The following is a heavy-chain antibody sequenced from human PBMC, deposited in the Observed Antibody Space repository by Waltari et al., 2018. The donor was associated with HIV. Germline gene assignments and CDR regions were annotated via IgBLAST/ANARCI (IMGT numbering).Heavy chain of an antibody. D-gene: IGHD1-1*01. J-gene: IGHJ4*02. V-gene: IGHV3-21*02. Sequence: EVRLVQSGGGLVKPGESLTLSCTASGFNFNLCRMTWVRLAPGKGLEWVSSISRGSSYSYYSDAVKGRFTVSRDNAKNSLLLQLNTLTAEDTALYYCVRDRTSLTTGDFESWGQGAPVTVSS. CDR2: ISRGSSYS. CDR1: GFNFNLCR. CDR3: VRDRTSLTTGDFES.